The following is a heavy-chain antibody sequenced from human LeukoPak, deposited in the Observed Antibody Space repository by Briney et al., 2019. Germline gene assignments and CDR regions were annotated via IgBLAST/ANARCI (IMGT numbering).Heavy chain of an antibody. CDR1: GFSLGCCA. D-gene: IGHD6-19*01. Sequence: GGSLRLSCAASGFSLGCCAMSWVRQAPGKGLEWVSSITDSGTYIYYAESLKGRFTTSRDNAKNSLYLQMNSLRAEDTAVYYCARDASGWSRDVWGQGTAVTVSS. CDR2: ITDSGTYI. CDR3: ARDASGWSRDV. V-gene: IGHV3-21*01. J-gene: IGHJ6*02.